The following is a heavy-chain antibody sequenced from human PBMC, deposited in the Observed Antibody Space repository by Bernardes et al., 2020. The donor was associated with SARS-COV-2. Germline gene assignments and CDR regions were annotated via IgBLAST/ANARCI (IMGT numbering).Heavy chain of an antibody. CDR3: ERGQWLQPFDY. CDR2: TYYNGST. Sequence: LSLPFTVSGGSISSHYWSWIRQPPGKGLEGIGYTYYNGSTNYKPSLKSRATTSVDTSKSQSSLKRGSVTAADTAVYDCERGQWLQPFDYWGQGIRVTVSS. J-gene: IGHJ4*02. V-gene: IGHV4-59*11. D-gene: IGHD3-22*01. CDR1: GGSISSHY.